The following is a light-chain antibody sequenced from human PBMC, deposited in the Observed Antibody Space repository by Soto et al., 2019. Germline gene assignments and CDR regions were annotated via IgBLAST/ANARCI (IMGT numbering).Light chain of an antibody. J-gene: IGKJ5*01. Sequence: VIWMTQSPYLLSASTGDRITMGCVMSQGISSYLAWYQQKPGKAPELLIYAASTLQSGVPSRFSGSGSGTDFTLTISCLQSEDSAIYFCQQYNNWPFSFGQGTRPEI. CDR3: QQYNNWPFS. CDR1: QGISSY. CDR2: AAS. V-gene: IGKV1D-8*01.